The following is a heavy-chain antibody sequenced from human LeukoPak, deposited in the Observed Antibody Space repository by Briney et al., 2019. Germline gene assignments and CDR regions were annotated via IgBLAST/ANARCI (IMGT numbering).Heavy chain of an antibody. V-gene: IGHV3-64*01. CDR3: ARVTEGGVFDY. D-gene: IGHD3-16*01. CDR1: GFTFSSYA. CDR2: ISSNGGGT. Sequence: PGGSLRLSCAASGFTFSSYAMYWVRQAPGKGLEYVSSISSNGGGTYYANSVKGRFTISRDNSRNTLFLQMGSLRPEDMAVYYCARVTEGGVFDYWGQGTLVTVSS. J-gene: IGHJ4*02.